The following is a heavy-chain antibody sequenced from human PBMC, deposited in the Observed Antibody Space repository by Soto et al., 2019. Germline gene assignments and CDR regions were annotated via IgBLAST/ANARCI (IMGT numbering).Heavy chain of an antibody. V-gene: IGHV1-3*01. D-gene: IGHD2-21*02. J-gene: IGHJ4*02. CDR3: ARDQNFGGDRWLDY. Sequence: QVLLVQPGAEVKKPGASVKVSCKASGYTFTTYTVQWVRQAPGQRLEWMGWINAGNGNTKYSQKFQGRVTITRDTSATTVYMELSSLRSEDTDVYSCARDQNFGGDRWLDYWGQGTLVTVSS. CDR1: GYTFTTYT. CDR2: INAGNGNT.